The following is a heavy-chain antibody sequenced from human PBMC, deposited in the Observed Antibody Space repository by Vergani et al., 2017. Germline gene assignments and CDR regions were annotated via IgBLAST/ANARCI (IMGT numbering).Heavy chain of an antibody. Sequence: EVQLLESGGGLVQPGGSLRLSCAASGFTFSSYAMSWVRQAPGKGLEWVSAISGSGGSTYYADSVKGRFTISRDNSKNTLYLQMNSLRAEDTAVYYCASSRMRAMVIQGYYFDYWGQGTLVTVSS. CDR3: ASSRMRAMVIQGYYFDY. CDR2: ISGSGGST. V-gene: IGHV3-23*01. J-gene: IGHJ4*02. D-gene: IGHD5-18*01. CDR1: GFTFSSYA.